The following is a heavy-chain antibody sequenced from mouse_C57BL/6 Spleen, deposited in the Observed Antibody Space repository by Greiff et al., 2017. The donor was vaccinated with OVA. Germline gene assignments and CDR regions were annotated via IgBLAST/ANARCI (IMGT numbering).Heavy chain of an antibody. CDR2: INPYNGDT. CDR3: AREPLYYYGSLDY. D-gene: IGHD1-1*01. CDR1: GYSFTGYF. J-gene: IGHJ2*01. V-gene: IGHV1-20*01. Sequence: VTLKESGPELVKPGDSVKISCKASGYSFTGYFMNWVMQSHGKSLEWIGRINPYNGDTFYNQKFKGKATLTVDKSSSTAHMELRSLTSEDSAVYYCAREPLYYYGSLDYWGQGTTLTVSS.